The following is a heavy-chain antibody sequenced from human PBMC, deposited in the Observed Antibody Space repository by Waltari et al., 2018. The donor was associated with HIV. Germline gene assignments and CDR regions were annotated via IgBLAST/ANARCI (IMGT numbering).Heavy chain of an antibody. V-gene: IGHV3-23*01. CDR1: GFTFSSYA. CDR2: ISGSGGST. CDR3: AKNIGPNYDFFFGRAFDI. J-gene: IGHJ3*02. Sequence: EVQLLESGGGLVQPGGSLRLSCAASGFTFSSYAMSWVRQAPGKGLEWVSAISGSGGSTYYADSVKGRFTISRDNSKNTLYLQMNSLRAEDTAVYYCAKNIGPNYDFFFGRAFDIWGQGTMVTVSS. D-gene: IGHD3-3*01.